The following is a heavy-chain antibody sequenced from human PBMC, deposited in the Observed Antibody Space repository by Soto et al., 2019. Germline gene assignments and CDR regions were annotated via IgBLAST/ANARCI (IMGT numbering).Heavy chain of an antibody. V-gene: IGHV4-4*07. CDR2: IHTTENT. Sequence: LSLTCTVSGDSISSYYWSWIRQPAGKGMEWIGRIHTTENTNYNPSLRSRVTMSVDTSNNQFSLKLTSLTAADTAVYYCARALSSAAGLYFDYWGQGTLVTVSS. D-gene: IGHD6-13*01. CDR3: ARALSSAAGLYFDY. J-gene: IGHJ4*02. CDR1: GDSISSYY.